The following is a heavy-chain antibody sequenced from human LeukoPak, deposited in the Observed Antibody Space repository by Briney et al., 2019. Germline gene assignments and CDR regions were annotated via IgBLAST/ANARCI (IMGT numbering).Heavy chain of an antibody. CDR3: ARANIVVVPAAIDNYYYYSMDV. D-gene: IGHD2-2*02. V-gene: IGHV4-59*08. CDR1: GGSISSYY. CDR2: IYYSGST. Sequence: PSETLSLTCTVSGGSISSYYWSWIRQPPGKGLEWIGYIYYSGSTNYNPSLKSRVTISVDTSKNQFSLKLSSVTAADTAVYYCARANIVVVPAAIDNYYYYSMDVWGQGTTVTVSS. J-gene: IGHJ6*02.